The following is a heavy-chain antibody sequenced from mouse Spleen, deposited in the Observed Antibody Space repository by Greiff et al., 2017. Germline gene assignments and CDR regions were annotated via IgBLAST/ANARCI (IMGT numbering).Heavy chain of an antibody. D-gene: IGHD2-1*01. V-gene: IGHV3-6*01. CDR2: ISYDGSN. CDR3: ASASLYYGNYVVDY. Sequence: DVKLVESGPGLVKPSQSLSLTCSVTGYSITSGYYWNWIRQFPGNKLEWMGYISYDGSNNYNPSLKNRISITRDTSKNQFFLKLNSVTTEDTATYYCASASLYYGNYVVDYWGQGTTLTVSS. J-gene: IGHJ2*01. CDR1: GYSITSGYY.